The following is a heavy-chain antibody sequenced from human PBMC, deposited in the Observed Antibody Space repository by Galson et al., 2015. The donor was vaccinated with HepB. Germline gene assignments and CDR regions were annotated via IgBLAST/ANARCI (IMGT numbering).Heavy chain of an antibody. CDR2: ISSSSSYT. V-gene: IGHV3-11*06. CDR3: ARTPSHTAMVDY. Sequence: SLRLSCAASGFTFSDYYMSWIRQAPGKGLEWVSYISSSSSYTNYTDSVKGRFTISRDNAKNSLYLQMNSLRAEDTAVYYCARTPSHTAMVDYWGQGTLVTVSS. D-gene: IGHD5-18*01. J-gene: IGHJ4*02. CDR1: GFTFSDYY.